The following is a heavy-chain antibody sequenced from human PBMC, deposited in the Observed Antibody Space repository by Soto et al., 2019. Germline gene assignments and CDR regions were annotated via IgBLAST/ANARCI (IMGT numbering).Heavy chain of an antibody. D-gene: IGHD3-9*01. CDR3: ANLYDILTGYPPPGYFDY. J-gene: IGHJ4*02. V-gene: IGHV3-21*01. Sequence: GGSLRLSCAAPGFTFSSYSMNWVRQAPGKGLEWVSSISSSSSYIYYADSVKGRFTISRDNAKNSLYLQMNSLRAEDTAVYYCANLYDILTGYPPPGYFDYWGQGTLVTVSS. CDR2: ISSSSSYI. CDR1: GFTFSSYS.